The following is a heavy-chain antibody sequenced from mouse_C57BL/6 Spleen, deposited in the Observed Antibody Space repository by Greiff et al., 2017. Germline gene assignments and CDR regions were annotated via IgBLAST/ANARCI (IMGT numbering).Heavy chain of an antibody. CDR2: IDPENGDT. CDR1: GFNIKDDY. V-gene: IGHV14-4*01. Sequence: DVKLVESGAELVRPGASVKLSCTASGFNIKDDYMHWVKQRPEQGLEWIGWIDPENGDTEYASKFQGKATITADTSSNTAYLQLSSLTSEDTSVYYCTSDYDGFAYWGQGTLVTVSA. J-gene: IGHJ3*01. D-gene: IGHD2-4*01. CDR3: TSDYDGFAY.